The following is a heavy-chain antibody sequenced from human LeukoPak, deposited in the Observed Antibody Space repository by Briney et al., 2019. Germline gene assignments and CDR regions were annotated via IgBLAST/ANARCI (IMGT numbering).Heavy chain of an antibody. J-gene: IGHJ4*02. CDR2: INPNSGGT. CDR3: ARGVGYYYDSSGYYHDY. Sequence: GASVKVSCKASGYTFTGYYMHWVRQAPGQGLEWMGWINPNSGGTNYAQKFQGRVTTTRDTSISTAYMELSRLRSDDTAVYYCARGVGYYYDSSGYYHDYWGQGTLVTVSS. CDR1: GYTFTGYY. V-gene: IGHV1-2*02. D-gene: IGHD3-22*01.